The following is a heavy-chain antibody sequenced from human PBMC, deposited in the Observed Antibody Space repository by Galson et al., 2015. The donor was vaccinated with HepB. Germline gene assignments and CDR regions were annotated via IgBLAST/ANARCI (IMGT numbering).Heavy chain of an antibody. CDR3: AKDLAPYCSSTSCYYDFWSGYYTGLYYGMDV. J-gene: IGHJ6*02. V-gene: IGHV3-33*06. CDR2: IWYDGSNK. CDR1: GFTFSSYG. D-gene: IGHD3-3*01. Sequence: SLRLSCAASGFTFSSYGMHWVRQAPGKGLERVAVIWYDGSNKYYADSVKGRFTISRDNSKNTLYLQMNSLRAEDTAVYYCAKDLAPYCSSTSCYYDFWSGYYTGLYYGMDVWGQGTTVTVSS.